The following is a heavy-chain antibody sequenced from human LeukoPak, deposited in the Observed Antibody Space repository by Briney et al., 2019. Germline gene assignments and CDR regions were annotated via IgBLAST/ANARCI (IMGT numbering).Heavy chain of an antibody. V-gene: IGHV3-74*01. CDR3: ARTSPTSHFDF. J-gene: IGHJ4*02. CDR2: INGDGSNS. Sequence: PGGSLRLSCVASGFTCTTYWMHWVRQAPGKGLVWVSRINGDGSNSNYADSVKGRFTISRDNARNTLYLQMNGLRAEDTALYYCARTSPTSHFDFWGQGALVTVSP. D-gene: IGHD3-16*01. CDR1: GFTCTTYW.